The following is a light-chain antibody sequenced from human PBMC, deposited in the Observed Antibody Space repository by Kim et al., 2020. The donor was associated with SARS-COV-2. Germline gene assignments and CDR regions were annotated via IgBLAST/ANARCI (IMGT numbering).Light chain of an antibody. CDR3: QSYDSSNHVV. J-gene: IGLJ2*01. CDR1: SGSIASTY. Sequence: NKGAHSCARTSGSIASTYVQWYPQRPGSAPTTVIYEDDQRPSGVPDRFSGSIDSSSNAASLTISGLKTEDEADYYCQSYDSSNHVVFGGGTQLTVL. V-gene: IGLV6-57*03. CDR2: EDD.